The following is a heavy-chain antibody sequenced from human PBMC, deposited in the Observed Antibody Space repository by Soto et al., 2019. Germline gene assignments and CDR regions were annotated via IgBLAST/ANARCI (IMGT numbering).Heavy chain of an antibody. CDR2: IIPILGIA. J-gene: IGHJ4*02. D-gene: IGHD3-10*01. V-gene: IGHV1-69*02. Sequence: QVQLVQSGAEVKKPGSSVKVSCKASGGTFSSYTISWVRQAPGQGLEWMGRIIPILGIANYAQKFQGRXTITXDKXXXXXXXXXXXXXXEDTAVYXCARGLGNTPDYWGQGTLVTVSS. CDR1: GGTFSSYT. CDR3: ARGLGNTPDY.